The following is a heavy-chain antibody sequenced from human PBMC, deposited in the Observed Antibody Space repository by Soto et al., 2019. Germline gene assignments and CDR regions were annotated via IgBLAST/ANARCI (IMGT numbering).Heavy chain of an antibody. V-gene: IGHV3-23*01. D-gene: IGHD5-12*01. CDR3: ATRLYRGTVRDYYYNLDV. CDR2: ISGSGEST. CDR1: GLTFSNHA. J-gene: IGHJ6*02. Sequence: GGSLRLSCAASGLTFSNHAMSWVRQAPGKGLEWVSAISGSGESTFYAGSVKGRFTISRDNSKNTLYLRVSSLRAEDTAVYYCATRLYRGTVRDYYYNLDVWGQGTTVTVSS.